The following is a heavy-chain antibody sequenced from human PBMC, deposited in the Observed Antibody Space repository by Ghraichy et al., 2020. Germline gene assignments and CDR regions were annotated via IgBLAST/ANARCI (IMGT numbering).Heavy chain of an antibody. V-gene: IGHV3-7*01. CDR1: GFTFSSYW. D-gene: IGHD3-9*01. CDR2: IKQDGSEK. J-gene: IGHJ5*02. Sequence: GESLNISCAASGFTFSSYWMSWVRQAPGKGLEWLANIKQDGSEKYYVDSVKGRFTISRDNAKNSLYLQMNSLRVEDTAVYYCAREINYDILTAPYNWFDHWGQGTLVTVSS. CDR3: AREINYDILTAPYNWFDH.